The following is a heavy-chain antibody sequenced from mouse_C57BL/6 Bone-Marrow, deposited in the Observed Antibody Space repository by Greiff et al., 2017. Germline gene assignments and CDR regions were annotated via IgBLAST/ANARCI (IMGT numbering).Heavy chain of an antibody. J-gene: IGHJ3*01. Sequence: EVQVVESGEGLVKPGGSLKLSCAASGFTFSSYAMSWVRQTPEKRLEWVAYISSGGDYIYYADTVKGRFTISRDNARNTLYLQMSSLESEDTAMYYCTRDPSSNWFAYWGQGTLVTVSA. D-gene: IGHD2-10*02. V-gene: IGHV5-9-1*02. CDR2: ISSGGDYI. CDR1: GFTFSSYA. CDR3: TRDPSSNWFAY.